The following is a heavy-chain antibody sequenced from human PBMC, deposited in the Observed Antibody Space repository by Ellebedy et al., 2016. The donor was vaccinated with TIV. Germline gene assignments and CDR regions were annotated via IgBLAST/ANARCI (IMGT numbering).Heavy chain of an antibody. CDR3: ARAARVFGVVITPLFDY. Sequence: PGGSLRLSCAASGFTFSAYAMSWVRQAPGMGLEWVSVMSGGGDLIYYADSVKGRFTISRDNSMNTLYLQMNSLRAEDTAVYYCARAARVFGVVITPLFDYWGQGTLVTVSS. J-gene: IGHJ4*02. D-gene: IGHD3-3*01. CDR1: GFTFSAYA. V-gene: IGHV3-23*01. CDR2: MSGGGDLI.